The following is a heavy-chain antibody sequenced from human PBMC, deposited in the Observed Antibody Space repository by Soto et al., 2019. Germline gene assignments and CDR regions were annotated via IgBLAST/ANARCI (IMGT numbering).Heavy chain of an antibody. J-gene: IGHJ4*02. CDR1: GYTFTSYA. V-gene: IGHV1-3*01. Sequence: QVQLVQSGAEVKKPGASVKVSCKASGYTFTSYAMNWVRQAPGQRLEWMGWINAGNGNTKYSQKFQGRVTITRDTSGSTPYMELSRLSSEDTAVYYCARVTSPWSMFEYWGQGTLVTGSS. CDR2: INAGNGNT. CDR3: ARVTSPWSMFEY. D-gene: IGHD2-8*01.